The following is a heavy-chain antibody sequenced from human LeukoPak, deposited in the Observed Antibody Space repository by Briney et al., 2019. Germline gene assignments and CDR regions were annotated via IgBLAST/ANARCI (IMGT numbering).Heavy chain of an antibody. CDR3: AKGAYDYIEIGYFDS. Sequence: GGSLRLSCAASGFTSTNYAMSWVRQAPGKGLEWVSVLIGSSGSTDYADSVKGRFTISRDTSKNTLFLQMNSLRAEDTAIYYCAKGAYDYIEIGYFDSWGQGTLVTVSS. D-gene: IGHD5-12*01. V-gene: IGHV3-23*01. CDR1: GFTSTNYA. J-gene: IGHJ4*02. CDR2: LIGSSGST.